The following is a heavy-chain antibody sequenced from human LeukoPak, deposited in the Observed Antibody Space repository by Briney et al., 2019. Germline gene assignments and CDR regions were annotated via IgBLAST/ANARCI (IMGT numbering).Heavy chain of an antibody. CDR1: GFTFSSYA. CDR3: AREGPFGSSWLDY. D-gene: IGHD6-13*01. Sequence: PGGSLRLSCAASGFTFSSYAIRWVRQAPGKGLEYVSAISSDGGSTYYANSVKGRFTISRDNSKNTLYLQMGSLRGGDMAVYYCAREGPFGSSWLDYWGQGTLVTVSS. CDR2: ISSDGGST. J-gene: IGHJ4*02. V-gene: IGHV3-64*01.